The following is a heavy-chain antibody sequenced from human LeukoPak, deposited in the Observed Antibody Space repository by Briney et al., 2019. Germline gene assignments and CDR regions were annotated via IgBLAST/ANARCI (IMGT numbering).Heavy chain of an antibody. J-gene: IGHJ4*02. D-gene: IGHD3-10*01. CDR3: ARGGSGSYYNVRPVDY. V-gene: IGHV3-30*04. CDR2: ISYDGSNK. CDR1: GFTFSSYA. Sequence: PGASLRLSCAASGFTFSSYAMHWVRQAPGKGLEWVAVISYDGSNKYYADSVKGRFTISRDNSKNTLYLQMNSLRAEDTAVYYCARGGSGSYYNVRPVDYWGQGTLVTVSS.